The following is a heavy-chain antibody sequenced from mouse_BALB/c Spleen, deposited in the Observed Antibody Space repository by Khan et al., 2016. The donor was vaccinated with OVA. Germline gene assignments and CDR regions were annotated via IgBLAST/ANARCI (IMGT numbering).Heavy chain of an antibody. CDR1: GYIFTSYW. Sequence: QIQLVQSGAELVRPGASVKLSCKTSGYIFTSYWIHWVKQRSGQGLEWIARIHPGTDNNYYNEKLKDKATVTADKSSSTAYMQLSSLKSEDSAVYFCAREEALYYFDYWGQGSTLTVSS. J-gene: IGHJ2*01. CDR2: IHPGTDNN. CDR3: AREEALYYFDY. D-gene: IGHD3-2*02. V-gene: IGHV1-76*01.